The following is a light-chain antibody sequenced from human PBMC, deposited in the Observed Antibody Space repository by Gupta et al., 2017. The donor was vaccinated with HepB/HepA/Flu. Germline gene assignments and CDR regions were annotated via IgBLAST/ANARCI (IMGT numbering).Light chain of an antibody. CDR3: SSYTSSSTYV. Sequence: QSALTQPPSVSGSPGPSVTISCTGTSSDVGSYNRVSWYQQPPGPAPKLMIYEVSKRAAGVPDRFSGSKAGNTASLTISGLQAEDDADYYCSSYTSSSTYVFGTGTKVTVL. J-gene: IGLJ1*01. V-gene: IGLV2-18*02. CDR2: EVS. CDR1: SSDVGSYNR.